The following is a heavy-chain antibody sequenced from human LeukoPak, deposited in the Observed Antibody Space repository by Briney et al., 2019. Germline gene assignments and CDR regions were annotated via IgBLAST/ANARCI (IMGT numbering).Heavy chain of an antibody. CDR1: GFIFTTYA. Sequence: PGGSLRLSCAASGFIFTTYAMSWVRQAPGQGLEWVSGISASGGSTYYADSVQGRFTISRDTSKSTPYMQLNRLRAEDTAVYYCANDQLLDYCCYYMDVWGKGTTVTVSS. CDR2: ISASGGST. V-gene: IGHV3-23*01. J-gene: IGHJ6*03. D-gene: IGHD2-2*01. CDR3: ANDQLLDYCCYYMDV.